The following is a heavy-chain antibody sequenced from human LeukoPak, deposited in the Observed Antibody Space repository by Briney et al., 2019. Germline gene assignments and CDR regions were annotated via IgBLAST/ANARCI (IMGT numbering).Heavy chain of an antibody. V-gene: IGHV4-34*01. Sequence: SETLSLTCAVYGGSFSGYYWSWIRQPPGKGLEWIGEINHSGSTNYNPSLKSRVTISVDTSKNQFSLKLSSVTAADTAVYYCARFRLEVRGFDYWGQGTLVTVSS. CDR1: GGSFSGYY. D-gene: IGHD1-7*01. CDR3: ARFRLEVRGFDY. J-gene: IGHJ4*02. CDR2: INHSGST.